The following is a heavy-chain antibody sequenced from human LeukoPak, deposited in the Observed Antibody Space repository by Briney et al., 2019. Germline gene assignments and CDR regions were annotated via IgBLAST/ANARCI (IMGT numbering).Heavy chain of an antibody. CDR1: GFTFSSYA. V-gene: IGHV3-23*01. CDR3: ARGGSSSWYPNFDY. CDR2: ISGASGGST. D-gene: IGHD6-13*01. Sequence: GGSLRLSCAASGFTFSSYAITWVRHAPGKGLEWVSIISGASGGSTYYADSVKGRFTISRDNSKNTLYLQMNSLRAEDTALYYCARGGSSSWYPNFDYWGQGTLVTVSS. J-gene: IGHJ4*02.